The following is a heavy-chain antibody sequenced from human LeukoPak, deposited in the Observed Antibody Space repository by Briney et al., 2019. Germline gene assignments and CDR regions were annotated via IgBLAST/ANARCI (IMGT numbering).Heavy chain of an antibody. J-gene: IGHJ5*01. Sequence: PSETLSLTCTVSGYSISNDNHWGWIRQPPGKGLEWVGSIYHTGTTYYSPSLKSRVTIFLDTSKNQFSLNLSSVTAADTAVYYCARRPRGVIIKTWFDSWGQGTLVTVSS. CDR1: GYSISNDNH. CDR3: ARRPRGVIIKTWFDS. V-gene: IGHV4-38-2*02. CDR2: IYHTGTT. D-gene: IGHD3-10*01.